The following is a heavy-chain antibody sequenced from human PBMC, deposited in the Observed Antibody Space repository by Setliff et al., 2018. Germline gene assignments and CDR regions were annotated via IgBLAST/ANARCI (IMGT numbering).Heavy chain of an antibody. V-gene: IGHV1-18*01. J-gene: IGHJ3*02. CDR2: ISAYNGNT. D-gene: IGHD3-22*01. CDR3: ARDVFPYHYEGAFDI. Sequence: GASVKVSCKASGYTFTSYGISWVRQAPGQGLEWMGWISAYNGNTNYAQKLQGRVTMTTDTSTSTVYMDMSSLRSEDTAVYYCARDVFPYHYEGAFDIWGQGTMVTVSS. CDR1: GYTFTSYG.